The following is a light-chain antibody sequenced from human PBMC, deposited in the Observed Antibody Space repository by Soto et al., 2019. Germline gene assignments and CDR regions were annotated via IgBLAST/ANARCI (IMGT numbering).Light chain of an antibody. V-gene: IGKV3-20*01. Sequence: EIVLTQSPGTVSLSPGERATLSCRASQSITTYLAWYQQKPGQAPRLLIYDASTRATAIPARFSGSGSGTDFTLTLSRLEAEDFAVYYCQQYATSPLTFGGGTKVEIK. CDR2: DAS. CDR3: QQYATSPLT. CDR1: QSITTY. J-gene: IGKJ4*01.